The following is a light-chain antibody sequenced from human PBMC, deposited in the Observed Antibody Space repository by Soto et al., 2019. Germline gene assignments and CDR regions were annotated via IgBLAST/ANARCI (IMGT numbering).Light chain of an antibody. CDR3: SSYTSSISYV. J-gene: IGLJ1*01. CDR1: RSDVGAYNY. V-gene: IGLV2-14*01. Sequence: QSVLTQPASVSGSPGQSIAISCTGTRSDVGAYNYVSWYQQHPGKAPKLMIYEVTNRPSGVSNRFSGSKSGNTASLTISGLQAEDEADYYCSSYTSSISYVFGTGTKV. CDR2: EVT.